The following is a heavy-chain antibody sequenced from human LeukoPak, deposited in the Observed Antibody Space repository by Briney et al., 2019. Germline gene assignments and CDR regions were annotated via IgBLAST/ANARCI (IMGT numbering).Heavy chain of an antibody. CDR2: IYSGGST. D-gene: IGHD3-22*01. CDR1: GFTFRSCS. CDR3: ARPYDSSGYWHFDY. Sequence: GGSLRLSCAASGFTFRSCSMSWVRQAPGKGLEWVSVIYSGGSTYYADSVKGRFTISRDNSKNTLYLQMNSLRAEDTAVYYCARPYDSSGYWHFDYWGQGTLVTVSS. V-gene: IGHV3-66*01. J-gene: IGHJ4*02.